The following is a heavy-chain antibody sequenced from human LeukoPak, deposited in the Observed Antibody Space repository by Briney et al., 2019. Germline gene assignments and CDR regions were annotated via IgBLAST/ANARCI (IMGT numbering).Heavy chain of an antibody. CDR1: GFTFSSYS. J-gene: IGHJ4*02. V-gene: IGHV3-48*01. D-gene: IGHD3-22*01. CDR2: ISSSSSTI. Sequence: GGSLRLSCAASGFTFSSYSMNWVRQALGKGLEWVSYISSSSSTIYYADSVKGRFTISRDNAKNSLYLQMNSPRAEDTAVYYCARSYYYDSSGSPFDYWGQGTLVTVSS. CDR3: ARSYYYDSSGSPFDY.